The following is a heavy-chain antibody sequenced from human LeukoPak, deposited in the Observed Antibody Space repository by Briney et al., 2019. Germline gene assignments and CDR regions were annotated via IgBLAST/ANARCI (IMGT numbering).Heavy chain of an antibody. CDR2: INHSGST. V-gene: IGHV4-34*01. D-gene: IGHD6-19*01. Sequence: SETLSLTCAVYGGSFSGYYWSWIRQPPGKGLEWIGEINHSGSTNYNPSLKSRVTISVDTSKNQFSLKLSSVTAADTAVYYCARGAGYSSGWYGYWGQGTLVTVSS. J-gene: IGHJ4*02. CDR3: ARGAGYSSGWYGY. CDR1: GGSFSGYY.